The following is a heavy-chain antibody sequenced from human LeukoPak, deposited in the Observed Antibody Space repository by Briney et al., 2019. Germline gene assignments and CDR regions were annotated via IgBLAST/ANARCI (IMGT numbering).Heavy chain of an antibody. CDR2: TTGSGSST. CDR1: GFTFSNCA. J-gene: IGHJ4*02. Sequence: GGSLRLSCAASGFTFSNCAMSWVRQAPGKGLEWVSTTTGSGSSTYYADAVKGRFTISRDNSRNTLYLQMNSLRAEDTAVYYCAKSAYDSRGYYFANWGQGILVTVLS. CDR3: AKSAYDSRGYYFAN. V-gene: IGHV3-23*01. D-gene: IGHD3-22*01.